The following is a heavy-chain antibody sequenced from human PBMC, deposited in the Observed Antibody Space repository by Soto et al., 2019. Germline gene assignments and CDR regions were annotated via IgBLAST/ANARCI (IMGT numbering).Heavy chain of an antibody. CDR3: ASSITYCSGGSCYEH. Sequence: GGSLRLSCAASGFTFSSYAMSWVRQAPGKGLEWVSAISGSGGNKYYADSVKGRFTISRDNSKNTLYLQMNSLRAEDTASYYCASSITYCSGGSCYEHWGQGTLVTVSS. D-gene: IGHD2-15*01. J-gene: IGHJ1*01. CDR2: ISGSGGNK. V-gene: IGHV3-23*01. CDR1: GFTFSSYA.